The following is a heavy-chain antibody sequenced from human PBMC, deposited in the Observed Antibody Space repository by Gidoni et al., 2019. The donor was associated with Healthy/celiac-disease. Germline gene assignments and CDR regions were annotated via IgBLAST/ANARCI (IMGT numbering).Heavy chain of an antibody. CDR3: AKDDVFPKAYGGTRAAPGYYYGMDV. V-gene: IGHV3-30*18. Sequence: QGQLVESGGGVVQHGRSLRRACAASGFTFSGYGMNWVRPAPGKGLEWVAVISYAGSNKYYADSVKGRFTISRDNSKTTLYLQMNSLLAEDTAVYYCAKDDVFPKAYGGTRAAPGYYYGMDVWGQGTTVTVSS. CDR2: ISYAGSNK. J-gene: IGHJ6*02. CDR1: GFTFSGYG. D-gene: IGHD4-17*01.